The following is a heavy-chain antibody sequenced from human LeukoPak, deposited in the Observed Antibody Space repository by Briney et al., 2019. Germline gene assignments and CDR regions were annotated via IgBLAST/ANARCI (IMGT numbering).Heavy chain of an antibody. V-gene: IGHV3-33*01. J-gene: IGHJ4*02. CDR2: ILSDGSKE. CDR1: GFTFSSYG. CDR3: ARDSPRLSY. Sequence: GGSLRLSCAASGFTFSSYGMHWVRQAPGKGLEWVAVILSDGSKEFYTDSVKGRFTISRDNSKNTLYLQMNNLRVEDTAVYYCARDSPRLSYWGQGTLVTVSS.